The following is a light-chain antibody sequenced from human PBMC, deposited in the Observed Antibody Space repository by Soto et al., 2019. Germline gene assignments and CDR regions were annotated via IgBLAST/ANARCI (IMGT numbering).Light chain of an antibody. CDR2: DAS. CDR3: QQYSSSST. V-gene: IGKV1-5*01. CDR1: QSINNW. Sequence: DIQMTQSPSSLSASVGDRVTITCRASQSINNWLAWYQQKPGKAPKVLIYDASSLESGVPSRFSGSGSGTEFTLTISSLQPDDFATYYCQQYSSSSTFGQGTKVDIK. J-gene: IGKJ1*01.